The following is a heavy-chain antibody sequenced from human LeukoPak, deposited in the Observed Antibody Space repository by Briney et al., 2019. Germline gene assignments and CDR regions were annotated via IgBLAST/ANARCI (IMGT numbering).Heavy chain of an antibody. V-gene: IGHV4-34*01. J-gene: IGHJ4*02. D-gene: IGHD1-26*01. CDR3: ARDPPYSGSYPFDY. CDR2: INHSGST. CDR1: GGSFSGYY. Sequence: PSETLSLTCAVYGGSFSGYYWSWIRQPPGKGLEWIGEINHSGSTNYNPSLKSRVTISVDTSKNQFSLKLSSVTAADTAVYYCARDPPYSGSYPFDYWGQGTLVTVSS.